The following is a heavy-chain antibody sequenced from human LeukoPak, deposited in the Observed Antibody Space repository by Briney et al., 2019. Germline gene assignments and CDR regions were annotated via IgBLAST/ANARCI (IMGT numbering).Heavy chain of an antibody. CDR2: INPNTGGT. D-gene: IGHD2-2*01. CDR1: GYTFTAYY. V-gene: IGHV1-2*02. J-gene: IGHJ4*02. Sequence: ASVNVSCKASGYTFTAYYMHWVRQAPGQGLEWMGWINPNTGGTNYAQTFQGRVTMTRDTSITTAYMELSRLRSDDTAVYYCARGPYDRYTAMPYYFDYWGQGTLVTVSS. CDR3: ARGPYDRYTAMPYYFDY.